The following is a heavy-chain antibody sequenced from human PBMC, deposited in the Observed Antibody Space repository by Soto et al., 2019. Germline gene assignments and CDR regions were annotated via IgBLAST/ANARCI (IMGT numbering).Heavy chain of an antibody. J-gene: IGHJ6*02. V-gene: IGHV3-23*01. CDR1: GFTFSSYA. CDR3: SLSDRYYGMDV. CDR2: ISTSGGST. Sequence: EVQLLESGGGLVQPGGSLRLSCAASGFTFSSYAMSWVRQAPGKGLEWVSSISTSGGSTYYADSVKGRFTISRDNSNTTLYLQMNRLRAEDTAVYYCSLSDRYYGMDVWGLGNTVTVSS.